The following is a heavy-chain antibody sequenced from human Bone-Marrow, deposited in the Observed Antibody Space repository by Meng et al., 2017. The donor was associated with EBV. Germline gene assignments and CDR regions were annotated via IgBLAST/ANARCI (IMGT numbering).Heavy chain of an antibody. V-gene: IGHV2-5*02. CDR3: AHRRSDSGWFGY. CDR1: GFSLSTSGVG. CDR2: IYWDDET. J-gene: IGHJ4*02. D-gene: IGHD6-19*01. Sequence: QITLKESGPTLVKPTQTLTLTCTFSGFSLSTSGVGVAWIRQPPGKALEWLALIYWDDETRYSPALKNRLTVTKDSSKNQVVFRMANLDPADTATYYCAHRRSDSGWFGYWGQGTLVTVSS.